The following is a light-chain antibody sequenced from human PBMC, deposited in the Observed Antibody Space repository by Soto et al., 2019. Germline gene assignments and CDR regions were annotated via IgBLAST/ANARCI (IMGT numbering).Light chain of an antibody. Sequence: QSALTQPASVSGSLGQSITISCTGTTSDVGAYNHVCWYQQQSGKAPKLMIYEVSNRPSGVSNRFSGSKSGNTASLTISGLQAEDEADYYCSSYASPSTLVVFGGGTKLTVL. CDR3: SSYASPSTLVV. CDR1: TSDVGAYNH. V-gene: IGLV2-14*01. J-gene: IGLJ2*01. CDR2: EVS.